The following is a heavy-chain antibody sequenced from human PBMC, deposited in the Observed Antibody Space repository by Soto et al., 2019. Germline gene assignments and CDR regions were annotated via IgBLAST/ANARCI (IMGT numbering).Heavy chain of an antibody. D-gene: IGHD6-6*01. CDR1: GFQLSISGGG. Sequence: QITLKESVPTLVKPNRTLTLTCTFPGFQLSISGGGLAWIRHPPGRALEWLVFIYWDDVKRYSPSLKSRLTITKDTSKNQVVLTMTNMDPVDTATYYCAHNKVSTSSYDYWGQGTLVTVSS. CDR2: IYWDDVK. J-gene: IGHJ4*02. CDR3: AHNKVSTSSYDY. V-gene: IGHV2-5*02.